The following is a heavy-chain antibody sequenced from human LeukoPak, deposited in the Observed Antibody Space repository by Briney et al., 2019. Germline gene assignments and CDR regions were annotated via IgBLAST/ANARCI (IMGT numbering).Heavy chain of an antibody. V-gene: IGHV3-21*01. Sequence: GGSLRLSCAASGFTFSSYSMNWVRQAPGKGLEWVSSISSSSSYIYYADSVKGRFTISRDNAKNSLYLQMNSLRAEDTAVYYCARDPERITMVRGVIGDNWFDPWGQGTLVTVSS. CDR2: ISSSSSYI. D-gene: IGHD3-10*01. CDR1: GFTFSSYS. CDR3: ARDPERITMVRGVIGDNWFDP. J-gene: IGHJ5*02.